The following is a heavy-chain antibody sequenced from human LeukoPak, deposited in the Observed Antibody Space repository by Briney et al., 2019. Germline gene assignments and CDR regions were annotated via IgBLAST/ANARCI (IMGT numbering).Heavy chain of an antibody. V-gene: IGHV1-2*02. D-gene: IGHD2-15*01. CDR1: GYTFTGYY. J-gene: IGHJ6*03. CDR2: INPNSGGT. CDR3: AREARGGGSSHYYMDV. Sequence: GASVKVSCKASGYTFTGYYMHWVRQAPGQGLEWMGWINPNSGGTNYAQKFQGRVTMTRDTSISTAYMELSGLRSDDTAVYYCAREARGGGSSHYYMDVWGKGTTVTVSS.